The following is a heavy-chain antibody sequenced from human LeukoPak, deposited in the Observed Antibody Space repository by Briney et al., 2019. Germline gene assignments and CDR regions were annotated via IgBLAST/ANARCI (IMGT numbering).Heavy chain of an antibody. Sequence: GGSLRLSCEASGFTFSSYAMSWVRQAPGKGLEWVSGISNSGGSTYYADSVKGRFTISRDNSKNTPYLQMNSLRVEDTAIYYCAKGSSSIGAFGRERPKYYFDSWGQGTLVTVSS. CDR1: GFTFSSYA. D-gene: IGHD6-6*01. CDR2: ISNSGGST. J-gene: IGHJ4*02. CDR3: AKGSSSIGAFGRERPKYYFDS. V-gene: IGHV3-23*01.